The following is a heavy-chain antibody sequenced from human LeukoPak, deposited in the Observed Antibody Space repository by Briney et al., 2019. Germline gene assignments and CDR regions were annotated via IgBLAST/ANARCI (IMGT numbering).Heavy chain of an antibody. J-gene: IGHJ5*02. CDR2: ISAYNGNT. CDR3: ARTTVVVPAATYNWFDP. D-gene: IGHD2-2*01. CDR1: GYTFTSYG. Sequence: APVKVSCKASGYTFTSYGISWVRQAPGQGLEWMGWISAYNGNTNYAQKLQGRVTMTTDTSTSTAYMELRSLRSDDTAVYYCARTTVVVPAATYNWFDPWGQGTLVTVSS. V-gene: IGHV1-18*01.